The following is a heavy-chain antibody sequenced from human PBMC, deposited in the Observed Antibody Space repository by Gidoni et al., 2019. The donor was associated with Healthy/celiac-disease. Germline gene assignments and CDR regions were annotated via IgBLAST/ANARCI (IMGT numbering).Heavy chain of an antibody. CDR1: GFTFSSYW. CDR3: AREGYGDYPLTPCLDV. Sequence: EVQLVESGGGLVQPGGSLRLSCAASGFTFSSYWMHWVRQAPGKGLVWVSRINSDGSSTSYADSVKGRFTISRDNAKNTLYLQMNSLRAEDTAVYYCAREGYGDYPLTPCLDVWGQGTTVTVSS. V-gene: IGHV3-74*01. J-gene: IGHJ6*02. CDR2: INSDGSST. D-gene: IGHD4-17*01.